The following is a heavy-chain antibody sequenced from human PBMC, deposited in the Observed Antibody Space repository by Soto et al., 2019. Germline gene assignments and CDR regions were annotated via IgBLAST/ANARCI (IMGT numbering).Heavy chain of an antibody. Sequence: QVQLVQSGAEVRKPGSSVKVSCKASGGAFGSYTISWVRQAPGQGLGWMGGIIPISNTSNTVQKFQGRVNIAADESTRAAYMGLSSLRSEDTAVHYCARSTAGYSGYEIYYFYGMDVWGQGTTVTVSS. J-gene: IGHJ6*02. CDR1: GGAFGSYT. CDR3: ARSTAGYSGYEIYYFYGMDV. D-gene: IGHD5-12*01. V-gene: IGHV1-69*19. CDR2: IIPISNTS.